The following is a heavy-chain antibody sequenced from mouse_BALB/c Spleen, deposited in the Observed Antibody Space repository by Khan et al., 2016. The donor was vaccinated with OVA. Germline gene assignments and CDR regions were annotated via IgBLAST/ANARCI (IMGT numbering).Heavy chain of an antibody. V-gene: IGHV3-2*02. CDR2: ISYSGST. Sequence: EVQLQESGPGLVKPSQSLSLTCTVTGYSITSDYAWNWIRQFPGNKLEWMGYISYSGSTGYDPSLKSRLSITRDTSNNQFFLQLNSVTTEDTVTYYCARRYYYGHWYFDVWGAGTTVTVSS. CDR1: GYSITSDYA. D-gene: IGHD1-1*01. J-gene: IGHJ1*01. CDR3: ARRYYYGHWYFDV.